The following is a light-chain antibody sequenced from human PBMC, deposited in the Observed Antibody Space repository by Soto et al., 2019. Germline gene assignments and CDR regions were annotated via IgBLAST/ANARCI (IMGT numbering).Light chain of an antibody. CDR2: EVS. V-gene: IGLV2-23*02. J-gene: IGLJ1*01. CDR3: CSYARPGTLYV. Sequence: QSVLSQPASVSGSPGQSIAISCTGTSSDVGTYNLVSWYQQPPGKAPKLIIFEVSKRPSGVSDRFSGSKSGNTASLTISGLQGEDEDDYYCCSYARPGTLYVFGTGTKVTVL. CDR1: SSDVGTYNL.